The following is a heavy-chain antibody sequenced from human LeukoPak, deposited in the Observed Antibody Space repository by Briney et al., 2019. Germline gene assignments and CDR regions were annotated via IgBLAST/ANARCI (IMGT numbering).Heavy chain of an antibody. V-gene: IGHV4-34*01. J-gene: IGHJ4*02. D-gene: IGHD6-13*01. Sequence: SETLSLTCAVYGGSFSGYYWSWIRQPPGKGLEWIGEINHSGSTNYNPSLKSRVTISVDTSKNQFSLKLSSVTAADTAVYYCAXXLRLXYSSSWNRFDYWGQGTLVTVSS. CDR1: GGSFSGYY. CDR2: INHSGST. CDR3: AXXLRLXYSSSWNRFDY.